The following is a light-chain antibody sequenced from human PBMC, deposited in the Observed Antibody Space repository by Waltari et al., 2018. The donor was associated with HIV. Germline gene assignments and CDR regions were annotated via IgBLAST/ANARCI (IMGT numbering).Light chain of an antibody. CDR3: QQFATWPSYT. Sequence: EIILTQSPDILSVSPGDRVTLSCSASQDVGTSLVWYQQRSGQPRSHRTSPGVSARFSGRGSGTGFTLTISNLQSEDFATYYCQQFATWPSYTFGQGTRLEI. J-gene: IGKJ2*01. CDR1: QDVGTS. V-gene: IGKV3-15*01.